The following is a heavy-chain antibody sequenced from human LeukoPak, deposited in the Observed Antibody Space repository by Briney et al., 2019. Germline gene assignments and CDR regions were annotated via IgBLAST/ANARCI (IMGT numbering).Heavy chain of an antibody. CDR2: INPNSGAT. Sequence: ASVKVSCKASGYTCTDYYMHWVRQAPGQGLEWMGWINPNSGATNSAQKFQGRVSMTRDTSISTAYMELNRLRSGDTAVYYCARPFGSGRRDAFAIWGPGTVVTVSS. J-gene: IGHJ3*02. D-gene: IGHD3-10*01. V-gene: IGHV1-2*02. CDR1: GYTCTDYY. CDR3: ARPFGSGRRDAFAI.